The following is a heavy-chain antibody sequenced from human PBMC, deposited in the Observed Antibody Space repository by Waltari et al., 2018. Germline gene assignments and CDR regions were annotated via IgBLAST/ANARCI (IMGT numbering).Heavy chain of an antibody. J-gene: IGHJ5*02. Sequence: QVQLQESGPGLVTPSETLSLTCKVSGYPISSNYYWGWIRPPPGKGPEWIGTIYHTGSTYYNPSLKSRVTISVDTSKNQFSLNLNSVTAADTAVYYCARGAYHDFWSGDYPYNWFDPWGQGTLVTVSS. CDR1: GYPISSNYY. CDR2: IYHTGST. CDR3: ARGAYHDFWSGDYPYNWFDP. D-gene: IGHD3-3*01. V-gene: IGHV4-38-2*02.